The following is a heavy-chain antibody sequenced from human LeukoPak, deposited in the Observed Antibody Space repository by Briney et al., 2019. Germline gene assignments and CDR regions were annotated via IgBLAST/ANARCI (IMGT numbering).Heavy chain of an antibody. J-gene: IGHJ4*02. V-gene: IGHV4-34*01. CDR2: INHSGST. Sequence: SETLSLTCAVYGGSFSGYYWSWIRQPPGKGLEWIGEINHSGSTNYNPSLKSRVTISVDTSKNQFSLKLSSVTAADTAVYYCARGRYCDFWNGPGRYFDYWGQGTLVTVSS. CDR1: GGSFSGYY. CDR3: ARGRYCDFWNGPGRYFDY. D-gene: IGHD3-3*01.